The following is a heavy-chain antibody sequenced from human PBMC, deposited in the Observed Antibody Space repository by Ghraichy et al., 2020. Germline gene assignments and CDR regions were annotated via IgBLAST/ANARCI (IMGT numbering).Heavy chain of an antibody. Sequence: GGSLRLSCSASGFTFSSYAMHWVRQAPGKGLEYVSAISSNGGSTYYADSVKGRFTISRDNSKNTLYLQMSSLRAEDTAVYYCVKDLVLLGNSVLNAFDIWGQGTMVTVSS. J-gene: IGHJ3*02. V-gene: IGHV3-64D*06. D-gene: IGHD3-10*01. CDR3: VKDLVLLGNSVLNAFDI. CDR2: ISSNGGST. CDR1: GFTFSSYA.